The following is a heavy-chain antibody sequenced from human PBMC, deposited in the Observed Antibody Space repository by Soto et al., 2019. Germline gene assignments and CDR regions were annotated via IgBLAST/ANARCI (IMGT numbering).Heavy chain of an antibody. CDR2: IGTAGDT. J-gene: IGHJ4*02. Sequence: GGSLRLSCAASGLTFSSYDMHWVRQATGKGLEWVSAIGTAGDTYYPGSVKGRFTISRENAKNSLYLQMNSLRAGDTAVYYCARGGRYYYDSSGYYPFDYWGQGTLVTVSS. CDR3: ARGGRYYYDSSGYYPFDY. CDR1: GLTFSSYD. V-gene: IGHV3-13*01. D-gene: IGHD3-22*01.